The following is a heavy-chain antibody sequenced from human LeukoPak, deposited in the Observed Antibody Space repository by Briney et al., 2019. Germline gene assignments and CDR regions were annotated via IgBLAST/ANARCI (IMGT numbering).Heavy chain of an antibody. CDR2: IYSGGST. V-gene: IGHV3-53*01. CDR1: GFTVSSNY. Sequence: PGGSLRLSCAASGFTVSSNYMSWVRQAPGKGLEWVSVIYSGGSTYYAVSVKGRFTISRDNSKNTLYLQMNSLRAEDTAVYYCARSPYSSSWYTYWYFDLWGRGTLVTVSS. D-gene: IGHD6-13*01. J-gene: IGHJ2*01. CDR3: ARSPYSSSWYTYWYFDL.